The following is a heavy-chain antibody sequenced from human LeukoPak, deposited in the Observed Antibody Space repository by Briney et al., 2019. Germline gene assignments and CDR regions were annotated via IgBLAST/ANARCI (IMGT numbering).Heavy chain of an antibody. CDR3: ARAGRNNLGHSDGLQLDY. Sequence: GGSLRLSCAASGFTFSSYAMNWVRQAPGKGLEWVSVISGSGDATLYADSVKGRITISRDNSQNTVYLQMNSLRVEDTAVYYCARAGRNNLGHSDGLQLDYWGQGTLVTVSS. CDR1: GFTFSSYA. D-gene: IGHD7-27*01. V-gene: IGHV3-23*01. J-gene: IGHJ4*02. CDR2: ISGSGDAT.